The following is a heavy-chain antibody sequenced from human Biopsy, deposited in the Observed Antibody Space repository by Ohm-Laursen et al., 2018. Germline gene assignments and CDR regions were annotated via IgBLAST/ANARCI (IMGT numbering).Heavy chain of an antibody. CDR1: GDTLTDLS. J-gene: IGHJ4*02. CDR2: FAPEDGAT. V-gene: IGHV1-24*01. D-gene: IGHD3-3*01. CDR3: AKGITVYGVVLPYYFDD. Sequence: GSSVKVSCKVSGDTLTDLSMHWLRQAPGEGLEWLGGFAPEDGATFYAHKFQGRVTVTEDTSTDTAYMELNSLRSEDTAVYYCAKGITVYGVVLPYYFDDWGQGTLVTVSS.